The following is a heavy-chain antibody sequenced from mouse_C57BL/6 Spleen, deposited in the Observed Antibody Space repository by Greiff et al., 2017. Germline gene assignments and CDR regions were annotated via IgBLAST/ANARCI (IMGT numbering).Heavy chain of an antibody. J-gene: IGHJ3*01. V-gene: IGHV14-1*01. CDR2: IDPEDGDT. CDR3: TTPTKVVAKAY. CDR1: GFNIKDYY. D-gene: IGHD1-1*01. Sequence: VQLQQSGAELVRPGASVKLSCTASGFNIKDYYMHWVKQRPEQGLEWIGRIDPEDGDTAYAPKFQGKATMTADTSSNTAYLQLSSLTSEDTAVYYCTTPTKVVAKAYWGQGTLVTVSA.